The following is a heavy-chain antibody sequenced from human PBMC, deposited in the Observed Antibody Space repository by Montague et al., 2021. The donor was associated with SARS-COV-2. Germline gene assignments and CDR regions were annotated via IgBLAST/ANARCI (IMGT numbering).Heavy chain of an antibody. Sequence: SETLSLTCTVSGASISSTSSYWGWIRQPPGKGLEWIGSISYSGSTYYKSSLKSRVTISVDTSKNQFSLRLSSATAADTAVYYCARHITGSGNAFDIWGQGTMVTVSS. CDR2: ISYSGST. D-gene: IGHD3-10*01. CDR1: GASISSTSSY. J-gene: IGHJ3*02. CDR3: ARHITGSGNAFDI. V-gene: IGHV4-39*01.